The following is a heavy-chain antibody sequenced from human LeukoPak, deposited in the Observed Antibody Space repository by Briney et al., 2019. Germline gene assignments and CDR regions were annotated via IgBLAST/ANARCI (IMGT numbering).Heavy chain of an antibody. J-gene: IGHJ4*02. D-gene: IGHD3-22*01. CDR2: ISGSGGST. Sequence: GGSLRLSCAASGFTFSSYAMSWVRQAPGKGLEWVSAISGSGGSTYYADSVKGRFTISRDNSKNTLYLQMNSLRAEDTAVYYRAKDQAYYYDSSGYYYLDYWGQGTLVTVSS. V-gene: IGHV3-23*01. CDR3: AKDQAYYYDSSGYYYLDY. CDR1: GFTFSSYA.